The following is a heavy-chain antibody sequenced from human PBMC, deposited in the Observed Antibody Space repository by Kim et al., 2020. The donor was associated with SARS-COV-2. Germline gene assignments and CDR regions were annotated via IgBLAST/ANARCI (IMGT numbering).Heavy chain of an antibody. J-gene: IGHJ3*01. CDR1: GFTFSSYS. D-gene: IGHD3-22*01. CDR3: ARARDYYDSSGYFPPDTF. CDR2: ISSSNYI. Sequence: GGSLRLSCAASGFTFSSYSINWVRQAPGKGLEWVSSISSSNYIYYADSVKGRFTISRDNAKKSLFLQMNSLRAEDTAVYYCARARDYYDSSGYFPPDTF. V-gene: IGHV3-21*01.